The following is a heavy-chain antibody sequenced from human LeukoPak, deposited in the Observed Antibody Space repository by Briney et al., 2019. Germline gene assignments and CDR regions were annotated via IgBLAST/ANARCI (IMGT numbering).Heavy chain of an antibody. CDR1: GDSISTDY. CDR3: ARVGGNGAFDV. J-gene: IGHJ3*01. V-gene: IGHV4-59*01. D-gene: IGHD2-15*01. CDR2: IYYSGST. Sequence: SETLSLTCTVSGDSISTDYWSWIRQPPGKGLGCIGYIYYSGSTHYNPSLKSRVTISVDTSKNQFSLRLSSLTAADTAVYYCARVGGNGAFDVWGQGTMVTVSS.